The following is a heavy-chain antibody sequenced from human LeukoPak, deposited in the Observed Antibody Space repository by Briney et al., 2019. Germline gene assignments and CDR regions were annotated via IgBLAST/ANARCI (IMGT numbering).Heavy chain of an antibody. D-gene: IGHD3-3*01. CDR2: INPNSGGT. V-gene: IGHV1-2*02. Sequence: ASVKDSCKASGYTFTGYYMHWVRQAPGQGLEWMGWINPNSGGTNYAQKFQGRVTMTRDTSISTAYMELSRLRSEDTAAYYCARELRGSTVLEWLSRGYAFDIWGQGTMVTVSS. CDR1: GYTFTGYY. J-gene: IGHJ3*02. CDR3: ARELRGSTVLEWLSRGYAFDI.